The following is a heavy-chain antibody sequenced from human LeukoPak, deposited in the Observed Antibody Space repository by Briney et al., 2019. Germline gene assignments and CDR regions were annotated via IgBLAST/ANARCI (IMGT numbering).Heavy chain of an antibody. J-gene: IGHJ4*02. CDR2: ISSDGAGT. CDR1: GFTFTTYA. CDR3: ARRYCSGGSCYQYFDY. D-gene: IGHD2-15*01. V-gene: IGHV3-64*01. Sequence: PGGSLRLSCAASGFTFTTYAMHWVRQAPGRGLEFVSAISSDGAGTYYANSVKGRFTISRDNAKNSLYLQMNSLRVEDTAVYYCARRYCSGGSCYQYFDYWGQGTLVTVSS.